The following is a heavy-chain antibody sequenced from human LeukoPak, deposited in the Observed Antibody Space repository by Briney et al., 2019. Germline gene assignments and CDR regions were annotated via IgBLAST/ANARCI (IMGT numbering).Heavy chain of an antibody. V-gene: IGHV4-61*02. J-gene: IGHJ3*02. CDR2: IYTSGST. CDR3: ARPLMVRGVIRVDAFEI. CDR1: GGSISSGSYY. D-gene: IGHD3-10*01. Sequence: SETLSLTCTVSGGSISSGSYYWSWIRQPAGKGLECIGRIYTSGSTNYNPSLKSRVTISVDTSKNQFSLKLSSVTAADTAVYYCARPLMVRGVIRVDAFEIWGQGTMVTVSS.